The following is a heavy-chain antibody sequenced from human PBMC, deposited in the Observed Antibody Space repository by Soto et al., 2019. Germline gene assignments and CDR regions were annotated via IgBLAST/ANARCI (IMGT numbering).Heavy chain of an antibody. CDR1: GGSISSSSYY. CDR2: IYYSGST. CDR3: ASLARLQQTYSSGWYVFDY. J-gene: IGHJ4*02. D-gene: IGHD6-19*01. Sequence: PSETLSLTCTVSGGSISSSSYYWGWILHPPGKGLEWIGSIYYSGSTYYNPSLKSRVTISVDTSKNQFSLKLSSVTAADTAVYYCASLARLQQTYSSGWYVFDYWGQGTLVTVSS. V-gene: IGHV4-39*01.